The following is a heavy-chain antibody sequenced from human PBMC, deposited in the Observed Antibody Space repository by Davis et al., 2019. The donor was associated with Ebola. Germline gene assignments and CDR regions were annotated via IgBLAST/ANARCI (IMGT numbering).Heavy chain of an antibody. V-gene: IGHV4-59*01. Sequence: GSLRLSCTVPGGSISSYYCSWTRPPPGKRLEWIGYIYYSGSTNYNPSLKSRVTISVDTSKNQFSLKLSSVTAADTAVYYCARGKNWEPFDYWGQGTLVTVSS. D-gene: IGHD1-26*01. CDR2: IYYSGST. J-gene: IGHJ4*02. CDR1: GGSISSYY. CDR3: ARGKNWEPFDY.